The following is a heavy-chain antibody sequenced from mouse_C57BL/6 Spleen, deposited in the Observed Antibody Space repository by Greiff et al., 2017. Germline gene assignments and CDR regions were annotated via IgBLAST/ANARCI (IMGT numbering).Heavy chain of an antibody. D-gene: IGHD1-1*01. V-gene: IGHV1-7*01. Sequence: VQLQQSGAELATPGASVKLSCTASGYTFTSYWMHWVKQRPGQGLEWIGYINPSSGYTKYNQKFKDKATLTADKSSSTAYMQLSSLTYEDSAVYYCASYGSSYNAMDDWGQGTSVTVSS. CDR2: INPSSGYT. CDR1: GYTFTSYW. J-gene: IGHJ4*01. CDR3: ASYGSSYNAMDD.